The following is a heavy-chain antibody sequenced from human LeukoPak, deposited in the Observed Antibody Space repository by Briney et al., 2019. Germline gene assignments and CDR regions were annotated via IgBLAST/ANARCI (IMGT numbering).Heavy chain of an antibody. J-gene: IGHJ4*02. V-gene: IGHV1-2*02. CDR3: AREGSYYYDSSGYSNKDY. CDR2: INPNSGGT. D-gene: IGHD3-22*01. CDR1: GYTFTSYD. Sequence: ASVKVSCKASGYTFTSYDINWVRQATGQGLEWMGWINPNSGGTNYAQKFQGRVTMTRDTTISTAYMELSRLRSDDTAVYYCAREGSYYYDSSGYSNKDYWGQGTLVTVSS.